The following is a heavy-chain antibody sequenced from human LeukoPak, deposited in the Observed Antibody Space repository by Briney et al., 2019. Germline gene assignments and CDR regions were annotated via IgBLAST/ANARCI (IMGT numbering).Heavy chain of an antibody. J-gene: IGHJ4*02. V-gene: IGHV3-21*01. CDR3: ARDKNGQGSHYY. CDR1: GFTFSSYS. Sequence: PGGSLRLSCAASGFTFSSYSMNWVRQAPGKGLEWVSSISSSSSYIYYADSVKGRFTISRDNAKNSLYLQMNSLRAEDTAVYYCARDKNGQGSHYYWGQGTLVTVSS. CDR2: ISSSSSYI. D-gene: IGHD3-10*01.